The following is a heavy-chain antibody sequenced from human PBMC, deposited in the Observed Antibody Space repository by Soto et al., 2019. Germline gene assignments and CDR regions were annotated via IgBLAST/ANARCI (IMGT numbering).Heavy chain of an antibody. Sequence: EVQLVESGGGLVQPGGSLRLSCAASGFTVSSNYMSWVRQAPGKGLEWVSVMYSGGSTYYADSVKGRFTISRDNSKNTLYLQMNSLRAEDTAVYYCAREACSGGSCYPAWWSQGTLVTVSS. CDR2: MYSGGST. CDR1: GFTVSSNY. V-gene: IGHV3-66*01. D-gene: IGHD2-15*01. J-gene: IGHJ4*02. CDR3: AREACSGGSCYPAW.